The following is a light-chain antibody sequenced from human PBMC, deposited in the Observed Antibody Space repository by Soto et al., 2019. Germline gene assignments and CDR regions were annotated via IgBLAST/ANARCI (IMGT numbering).Light chain of an antibody. V-gene: IGLV2-14*01. Sequence: QSALTQPASVSGSPGQSITISCTGTSSDVGGYNYVSWYQQHPGKAPKLMIYEISNRPSGVSNRFSGSKSGNTASLTISGLQAEDEADYYCSSYTSSGTANWVFGGGTKLTVL. CDR3: SSYTSSGTANWV. J-gene: IGLJ3*02. CDR2: EIS. CDR1: SSDVGGYNY.